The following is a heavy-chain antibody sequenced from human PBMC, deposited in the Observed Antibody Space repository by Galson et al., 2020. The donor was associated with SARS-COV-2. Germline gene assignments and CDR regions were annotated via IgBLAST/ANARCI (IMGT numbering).Heavy chain of an antibody. V-gene: IGHV1-2*06. Sequence: ASVKVSCKASGSTFTGYYMHWVRQAPGQGLEWMGRINPSSGGTNYVQKLQGRVTMTRDTSISTAYMELSSLRSDDTAVYYCAVGWLQEFDYWGQGTLVTVSS. J-gene: IGHJ4*02. CDR1: GSTFTGYY. D-gene: IGHD5-12*01. CDR3: AVGWLQEFDY. CDR2: INPSSGGT.